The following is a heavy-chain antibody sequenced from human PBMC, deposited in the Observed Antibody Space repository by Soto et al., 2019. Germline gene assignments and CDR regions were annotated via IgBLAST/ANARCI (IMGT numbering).Heavy chain of an antibody. CDR2: ISYDGSNK. J-gene: IGHJ4*02. Sequence: GGSLRLSCAASGFTFSSYGMHWVRQAPGKGLEWVAVISYDGSNKYYADSVKGRFTISRDNSKNTLYLQMNSLRAGDTAVYYCAKGPHYYDSSGYYSSFDYWGQGTLVTVSS. V-gene: IGHV3-30*18. CDR1: GFTFSSYG. D-gene: IGHD3-22*01. CDR3: AKGPHYYDSSGYYSSFDY.